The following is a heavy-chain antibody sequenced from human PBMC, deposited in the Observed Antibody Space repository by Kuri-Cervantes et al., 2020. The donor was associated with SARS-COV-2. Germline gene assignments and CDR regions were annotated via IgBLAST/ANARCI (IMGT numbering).Heavy chain of an antibody. D-gene: IGHD5-12*01. Sequence: GGSLRLSCAASGFTFDDYTMHWVRQAPGKGLEWVSLISWDGGSTYYADSAKGRFTISRDNAKNSLYLQMNSLRAEDTAVYYCASLGFDDNLYYYYYMDVWGKGTTVTVSS. V-gene: IGHV3-43*01. CDR1: GFTFDDYT. CDR3: ASLGFDDNLYYYYYMDV. CDR2: ISWDGGST. J-gene: IGHJ6*03.